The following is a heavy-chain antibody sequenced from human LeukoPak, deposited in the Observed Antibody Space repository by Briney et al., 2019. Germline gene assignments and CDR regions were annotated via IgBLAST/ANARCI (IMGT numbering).Heavy chain of an antibody. CDR2: IYYSGST. CDR3: ARGFEVAGFDY. V-gene: IGHV4-31*03. CDR1: GGSISSGGYY. J-gene: IGHJ4*02. D-gene: IGHD2-15*01. Sequence: SETLSLTCTVSGGSISSGGYYWSWIRQHPGKSLEWIGYIYYSGSTYYNPSLKSRVTISVDTSKNQFSLKLSSVTAADTAVYYCARGFEVAGFDYWGQGTLVTVSS.